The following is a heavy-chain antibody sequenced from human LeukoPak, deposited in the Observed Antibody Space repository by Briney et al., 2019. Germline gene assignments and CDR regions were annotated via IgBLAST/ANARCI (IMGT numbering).Heavy chain of an antibody. CDR2: ISYDGSNK. Sequence: GGSLRLSCAASGFTFSSYGMHWVRQAPGKGLEWVAVISYDGSNKYYADSVKGRFTISRDNSKNTLYLQMNSLRAEDTAVYYCARENYDILTGHRMDVRGQGTTVTVSS. V-gene: IGHV3-30*03. CDR3: ARENYDILTGHRMDV. D-gene: IGHD3-9*01. J-gene: IGHJ6*02. CDR1: GFTFSSYG.